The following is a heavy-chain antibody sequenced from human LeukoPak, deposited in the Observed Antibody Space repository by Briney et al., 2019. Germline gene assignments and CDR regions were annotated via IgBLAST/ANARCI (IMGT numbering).Heavy chain of an antibody. D-gene: IGHD3-10*01. CDR3: ARELWFGELLVLDY. CDR2: INSDGSST. Sequence: PGGSLRLSCAASGFTFSSYWMHWVRQAPGNGLVWVSRINSDGSSTSYADSVKGRFTISRDNAKNTLYLQMNSLRAEDTAVYYCARELWFGELLVLDYWGQGTLVTVSS. V-gene: IGHV3-74*01. CDR1: GFTFSSYW. J-gene: IGHJ4*02.